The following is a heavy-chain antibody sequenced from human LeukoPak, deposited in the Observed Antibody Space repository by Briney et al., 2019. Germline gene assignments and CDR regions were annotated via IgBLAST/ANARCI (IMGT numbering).Heavy chain of an antibody. V-gene: IGHV4-34*01. CDR2: INHSGST. Sequence: NSSETLSLTCAVYGGSFSGYYWSWIRQPPGKGLEWIGEINHSGSTNYNPSLKSRVTISVDTSKNQFSLKLSSVTAADTAVYYCARGRGWVATITLFDYWGQGTLVTVSS. D-gene: IGHD5-12*01. CDR3: ARGRGWVATITLFDY. J-gene: IGHJ4*02. CDR1: GGSFSGYY.